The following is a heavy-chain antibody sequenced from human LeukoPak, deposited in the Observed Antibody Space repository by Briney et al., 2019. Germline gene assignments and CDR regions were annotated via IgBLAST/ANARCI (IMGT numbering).Heavy chain of an antibody. CDR3: ARYSSGWLNWFDP. CDR1: GGSFSGYY. Sequence: PSETLSLTCAVYGGSFSGYYWSWIRQPPGKGLEWIGEINHSGSTNYNPCLKRRVTISVDTSKNQFSLKLSSVTAADTAVYYCARYSSGWLNWFDPWGQGTLVTVSS. V-gene: IGHV4-34*01. CDR2: INHSGST. J-gene: IGHJ5*02. D-gene: IGHD6-19*01.